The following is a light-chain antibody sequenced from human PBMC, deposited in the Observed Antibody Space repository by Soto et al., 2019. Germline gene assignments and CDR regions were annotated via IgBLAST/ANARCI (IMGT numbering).Light chain of an antibody. CDR3: QQLSNWPPYT. Sequence: EIVLTQSPATLSLSPGERATLSCRASQRVSSYLAWYQQKPGQAPRLLIYDASNRATGIPARFSGSGSGTEFTLTISSLEPEYFAVYYCQQLSNWPPYTFGQGTKLEIK. J-gene: IGKJ2*01. V-gene: IGKV3-11*01. CDR1: QRVSSY. CDR2: DAS.